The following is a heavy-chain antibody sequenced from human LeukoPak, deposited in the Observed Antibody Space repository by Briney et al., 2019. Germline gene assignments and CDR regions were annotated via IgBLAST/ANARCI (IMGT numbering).Heavy chain of an antibody. CDR1: GFTFRNYW. V-gene: IGHV3-7*01. CDR2: TKPDGSAE. CDR3: ARDCGLNTNFDS. J-gene: IGHJ4*02. Sequence: GGSLRLSCAASGFTFRNYWMGWVRQAPGKGREWVANTKPDGSAEYYADSVRGRFTTSRDNANNFLYLQLNSLRAEDTAVYYCARDCGLNTNFDSWGQGTLVTVSS. D-gene: IGHD2-21*01.